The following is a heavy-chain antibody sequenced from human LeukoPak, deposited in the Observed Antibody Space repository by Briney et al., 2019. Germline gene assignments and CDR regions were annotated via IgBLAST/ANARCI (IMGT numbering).Heavy chain of an antibody. D-gene: IGHD3-22*01. CDR2: INTDGSST. J-gene: IGHJ4*02. CDR3: ARQSYYYDSSGYYHDY. Sequence: GGSLRLSCAASGFTFITYWMHWVRQAPGKGLVWVSRINTDGSSTTYADSVKGRFTISRDNARNTLYLQVSSLRAEDTSVYYCARQSYYYDSSGYYHDYWGQGTLVTVSS. CDR1: GFTFITYW. V-gene: IGHV3-74*01.